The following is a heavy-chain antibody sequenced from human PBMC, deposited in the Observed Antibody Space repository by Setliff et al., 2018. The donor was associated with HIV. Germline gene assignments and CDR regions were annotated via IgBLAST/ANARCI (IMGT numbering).Heavy chain of an antibody. CDR1: GYAFSDYS. V-gene: IGHV1-2*06. CDR2: INPDSRGT. D-gene: IGHD6-13*01. J-gene: IGHJ4*02. CDR3: ARGVKGIATTGKYYFDY. Sequence: ASVKVSCKTSGYAFSDYSIHWVRQAPGQGLEWVGRINPDSRGTNYAQTFQGRVTMTRDTSANTAYMELSRLRADDTAVFYCARGVKGIATTGKYYFDYWGQGTLVTVSS.